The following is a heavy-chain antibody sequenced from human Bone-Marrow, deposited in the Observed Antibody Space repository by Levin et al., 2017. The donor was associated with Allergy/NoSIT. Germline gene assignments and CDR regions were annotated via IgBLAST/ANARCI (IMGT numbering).Heavy chain of an antibody. J-gene: IGHJ4*02. V-gene: IGHV4-34*01. CDR3: ARLVYGGNTYFDY. CDR1: GGSFSGYY. D-gene: IGHD4-23*01. CDR2: INHSGST. Sequence: SETLSLTCAVYGGSFSGYYWSWIRQPPGKGLEWIGEINHSGSTNYNPSLKSRVTISVDTSKNQFSLKLSSVTAADTAVYYCARLVYGGNTYFDYWGQGTLVTVSS.